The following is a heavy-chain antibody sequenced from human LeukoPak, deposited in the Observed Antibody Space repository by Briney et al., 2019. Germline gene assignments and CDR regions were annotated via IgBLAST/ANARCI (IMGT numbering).Heavy chain of an antibody. D-gene: IGHD3-22*01. CDR2: FDPEDGET. J-gene: IGHJ4*02. V-gene: IGHV1-24*01. Sequence: ASVKVSCKVSGYTLTELSMHWVRQAPGKGVEWMGGFDPEDGETIYAQKFQGRVTMTEDTSTDTAYMELSSLRSEDTAVYYCATPRLKDYYYDSSGYYPFDYWGQGTLVTVSS. CDR3: ATPRLKDYYYDSSGYYPFDY. CDR1: GYTLTELS.